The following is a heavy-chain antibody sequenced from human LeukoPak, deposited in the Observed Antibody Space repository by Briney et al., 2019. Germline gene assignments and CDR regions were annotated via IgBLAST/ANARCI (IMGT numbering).Heavy chain of an antibody. CDR3: AKDYYGSGSYFDY. D-gene: IGHD3-10*01. J-gene: IGHJ4*02. CDR1: GFTFSSYG. V-gene: IGHV3-30*18. CDR2: ISYDGSNK. Sequence: PGRSLRLSCAASGFTFSSYGMHWVRQAPGKGLEWEAVISYDGSNKYYADSVKGRFTISRDNSKNTLYLQMNSLRAEDTAVYYCAKDYYGSGSYFDYWGQGTLVTVSS.